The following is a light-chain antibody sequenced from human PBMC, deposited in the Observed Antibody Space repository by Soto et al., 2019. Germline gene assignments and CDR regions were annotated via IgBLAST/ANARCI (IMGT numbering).Light chain of an antibody. V-gene: IGLV1-51*01. Sequence: QSALTQPPSVSAAPGQKVTISCSGSNSNIGINYVSWYQHLPGTAPKLLIFDDNKRPSGIPDRFSASKSGTSATLGITGLQTGDEADYYCGTWDSSLSAEVFGGGTKLTVL. CDR3: GTWDSSLSAEV. CDR1: NSNIGINY. CDR2: DDN. J-gene: IGLJ2*01.